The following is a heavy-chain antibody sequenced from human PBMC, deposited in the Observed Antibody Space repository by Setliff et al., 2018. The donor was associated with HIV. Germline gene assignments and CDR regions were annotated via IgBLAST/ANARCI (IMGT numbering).Heavy chain of an antibody. CDR3: LRGGSFGDIPNC. CDR1: GFRFNIYA. D-gene: IGHD4-17*01. CDR2: ISGSGSTT. J-gene: IGHJ4*02. V-gene: IGHV3-23*01. Sequence: GGSLRLSCAASGFRFNIYAMTWVRQAPGKGLQWVSSISGSGSTTNYADSVKGRFTISRDNSKSTLYLQMNSLRDGDTAVYYCLRGGSFGDIPNCWGQGTLVTVSS.